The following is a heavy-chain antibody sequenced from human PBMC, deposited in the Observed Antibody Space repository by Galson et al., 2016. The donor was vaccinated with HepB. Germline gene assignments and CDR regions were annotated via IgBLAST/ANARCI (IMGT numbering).Heavy chain of an antibody. D-gene: IGHD5/OR15-5a*01. CDR1: GGTFSNYA. CDR2: IIPVLGTS. V-gene: IGHV1-69*13. J-gene: IGHJ2*01. CDR3: ARDMSRAHWHFDL. Sequence: SVKVSCKASGGTFSNYAISWVRQAPGQSLEWVGGIIPVLGTSDYAQYFEGRVTITADESTGTVYMELTNLRSDATAVYYCARDMSRAHWHFDLWGRGTLVTVTS.